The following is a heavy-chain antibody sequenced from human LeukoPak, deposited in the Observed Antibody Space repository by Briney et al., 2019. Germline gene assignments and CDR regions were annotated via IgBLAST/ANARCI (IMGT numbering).Heavy chain of an antibody. CDR3: AREGEDSEDTNWFDP. CDR1: GGTFSSYA. D-gene: IGHD3-16*01. Sequence: SVKVSCKASGGTFSSYAISWVRQAPGQGLEWMGGIIPIFGTANYAQKFQGRVTITTDESTSTAYMELSSLRSEDTAVYYCAREGEDSEDTNWFDPWGQGTLVTVSS. CDR2: IIPIFGTA. V-gene: IGHV1-69*05. J-gene: IGHJ5*02.